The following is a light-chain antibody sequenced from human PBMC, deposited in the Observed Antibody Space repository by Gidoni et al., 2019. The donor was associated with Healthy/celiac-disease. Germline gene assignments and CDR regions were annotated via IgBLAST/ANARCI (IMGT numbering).Light chain of an antibody. V-gene: IGLV2-23*01. Sequence: QSALTQPASVSGSPGQSITISCTGSISDVGSFNLVSWYQHHPGKAPKLMIYECSKRPSGVSNRFSGSKSGNTASLTISGLQADDEADYYCCSYAGSSTHVVFGGGTKLTVL. CDR1: ISDVGSFNL. CDR2: ECS. J-gene: IGLJ2*01. CDR3: CSYAGSSTHVV.